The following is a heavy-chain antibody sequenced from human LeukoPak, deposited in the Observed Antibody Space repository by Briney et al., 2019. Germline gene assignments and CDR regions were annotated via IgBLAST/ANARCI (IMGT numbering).Heavy chain of an antibody. CDR3: ARDPGTAGTRPFDY. D-gene: IGHD6-13*01. Sequence: GAAVKVSCKASGSTFTSYGISWVRQAPGQGLEWMGWISAYSGNTNYAQKLQGRGTMTTDTSTSTAYMELRSLRSEDKAVYDCARDPGTAGTRPFDYWGQGTLVTVSS. CDR2: ISAYSGNT. J-gene: IGHJ4*02. V-gene: IGHV1-18*04. CDR1: GSTFTSYG.